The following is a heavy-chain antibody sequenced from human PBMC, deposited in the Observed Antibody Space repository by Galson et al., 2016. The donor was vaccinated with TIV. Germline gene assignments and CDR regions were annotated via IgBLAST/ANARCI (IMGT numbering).Heavy chain of an antibody. V-gene: IGHV3-30-3*01. D-gene: IGHD1-1*01. CDR2: MSYDRDT. CDR3: ARGYETYAFDL. CDR1: GFTFGSYV. Sequence: SLRLSCAASGFTFGSYVMHWVRQAPGKALEWVALMSYDRDTNYADSVKGRVTVSRDNSKNTLYLQMNSLRLDDKAVYYCARGYETYAFDLWGPGTMVAVSS. J-gene: IGHJ3*01.